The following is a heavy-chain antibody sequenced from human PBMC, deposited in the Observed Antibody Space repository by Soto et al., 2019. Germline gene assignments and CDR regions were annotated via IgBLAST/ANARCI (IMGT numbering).Heavy chain of an antibody. CDR1: GCTFDDYA. V-gene: IGHV3-9*01. D-gene: IGHD3-22*01. Sequence: EVQLVESGGGLVQPGRSLRLSCAASGCTFDDYAMHWVRQAPGKGLEWVSGISWNSGSIGYADSVKGRFTISRDNAKNSLYLQMNSLRAEDTALYYCAKCRRDYYDSSGYEGDAFDIWGQGTMVTVSS. J-gene: IGHJ3*02. CDR2: ISWNSGSI. CDR3: AKCRRDYYDSSGYEGDAFDI.